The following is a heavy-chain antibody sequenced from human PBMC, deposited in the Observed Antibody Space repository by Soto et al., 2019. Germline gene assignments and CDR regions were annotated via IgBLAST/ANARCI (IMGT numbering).Heavy chain of an antibody. D-gene: IGHD6-6*01. V-gene: IGHV1-46*01. CDR3: ARVRGSSWYYYYGMDV. CDR2: INPSGGST. J-gene: IGHJ6*02. Sequence: QVQLVQSGAEVKKPGASVKVSCKASGYTFTSYYMHWVRQAPGQGLEWMVIINPSGGSTSYAQKFQGRVTMTRDTSTSTVYMELSSLRSEDTAVYYCARVRGSSWYYYYGMDVWGQGTTVTVSS. CDR1: GYTFTSYY.